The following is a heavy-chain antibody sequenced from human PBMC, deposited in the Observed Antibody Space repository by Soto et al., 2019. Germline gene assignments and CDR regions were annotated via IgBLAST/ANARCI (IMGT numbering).Heavy chain of an antibody. CDR2: IDPKSGGT. D-gene: IGHD5-12*01. V-gene: IGHV1-2*02. CDR3: ARVSVDVPE. J-gene: IGHJ4*02. CDR1: GPTFIAYY. Sequence: QLVQSGAEVKKPGASVRVSCKTSGPTFIAYYIHWVRQAPGQGLEWMGWIDPKSGGTTYEQKFLGRVTMTRDTSINTAYTDLNRLTSDDTAVYYCARVSVDVPEWGQGTLITVSS.